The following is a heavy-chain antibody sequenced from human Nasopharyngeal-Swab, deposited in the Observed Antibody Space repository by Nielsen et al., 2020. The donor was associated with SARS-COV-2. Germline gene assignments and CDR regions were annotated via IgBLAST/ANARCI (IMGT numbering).Heavy chain of an antibody. Sequence: KVSCKGSGYSSTSYWISWVRQMPGKGLEWMGRIDPSDSYTNYSPSFQGHVTISADKSISTAYLQWSSLKASDTAMYYCARWVVDCSSTSCHYYFDYWGQGTLVTVSS. D-gene: IGHD2-2*01. CDR3: ARWVVDCSSTSCHYYFDY. V-gene: IGHV5-10-1*01. J-gene: IGHJ4*02. CDR1: GYSSTSYW. CDR2: IDPSDSYT.